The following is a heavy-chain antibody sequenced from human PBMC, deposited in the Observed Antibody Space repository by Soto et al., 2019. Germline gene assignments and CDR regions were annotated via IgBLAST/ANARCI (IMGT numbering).Heavy chain of an antibody. CDR2: ISGHSGGT. D-gene: IGHD1-1*01. Sequence: ASVTVCCKASGYPCTKFGINGVRQAPGQGLEWMGWISGHSGGTKYGPKFRDRLTIVTDTSSKTAYMELRSLKSDDTAVYYCAKDGGHGARTHICGMDVWGQGTTVPSP. J-gene: IGHJ6*02. V-gene: IGHV1-18*01. CDR1: GYPCTKFG. CDR3: AKDGGHGARTHICGMDV.